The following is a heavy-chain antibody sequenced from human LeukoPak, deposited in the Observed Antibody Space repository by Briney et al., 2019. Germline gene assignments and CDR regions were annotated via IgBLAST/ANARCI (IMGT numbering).Heavy chain of an antibody. CDR3: ARVGPDILTRIKDYYGMDV. V-gene: IGHV4-39*07. Sequence: SETLSLTCTVSGGSISSSSYYWGWIRQPPGKGLEWIGSIYYSGSTYYNLSLKSRVTISVDTSKNQFSLKLSSVTAADTAVYYCARVGPDILTRIKDYYGMDVWGQGTTVTVSS. J-gene: IGHJ6*02. D-gene: IGHD3-9*01. CDR1: GGSISSSSYY. CDR2: IYYSGST.